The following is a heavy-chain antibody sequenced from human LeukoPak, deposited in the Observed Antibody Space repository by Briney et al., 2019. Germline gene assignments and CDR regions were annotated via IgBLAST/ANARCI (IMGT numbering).Heavy chain of an antibody. CDR2: ISAGGGST. J-gene: IGHJ4*02. Sequence: GGSLRLSCAASGFTFNNYAMSWVRQAPGKGLEWVSGISAGGGSTYYAESAKGRFTISRDNSKNTLHLQMNSLRVEDTAVYYCAKGSAGGRPYYFDYWGQGTLVPVSS. CDR1: GFTFNNYA. V-gene: IGHV3-23*01. CDR3: AKGSAGGRPYYFDY. D-gene: IGHD6-13*01.